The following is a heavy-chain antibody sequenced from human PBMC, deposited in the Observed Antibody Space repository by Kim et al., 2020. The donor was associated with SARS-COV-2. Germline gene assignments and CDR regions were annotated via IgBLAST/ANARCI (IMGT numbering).Heavy chain of an antibody. V-gene: IGHV1-8*01. J-gene: IGHJ3*02. Sequence: ASVKVSCKASGYTFTSYDINWVRQATGQGLEWMGWMNPNSGNTGYAQKFQGRVTMTRNTSISTAYMELSSLRSEDTAVYYCARGLRPMFITMVQGVPDDAFDIWGQGTMVTVSS. CDR2: MNPNSGNT. D-gene: IGHD3-10*01. CDR3: ARGLRPMFITMVQGVPDDAFDI. CDR1: GYTFTSYD.